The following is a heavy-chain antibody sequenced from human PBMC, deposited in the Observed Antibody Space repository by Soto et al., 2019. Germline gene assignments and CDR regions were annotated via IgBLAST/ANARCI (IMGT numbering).Heavy chain of an antibody. CDR3: ARQARYCSGGSCFDY. Sequence: SETLSLTCTVSGGSISSYYWSWIRQPPGKGREWIGYIYYSGSTNYNPSLKSRVTISVDTSKNQFSLKLSSVTAADTAVYYCARQARYCSGGSCFDYWGQGTLVTVSS. CDR1: GGSISSYY. J-gene: IGHJ4*02. V-gene: IGHV4-59*08. CDR2: IYYSGST. D-gene: IGHD2-15*01.